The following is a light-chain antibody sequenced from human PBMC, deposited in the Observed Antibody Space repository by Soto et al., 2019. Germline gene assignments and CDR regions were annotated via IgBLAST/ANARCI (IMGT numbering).Light chain of an antibody. J-gene: IGLJ2*01. V-gene: IGLV2-14*01. Sequence: QSVLTQPASVSGSPGQSITISCTGTSSDVGGYNYVSWYQQHPGKAPKLMIYEVSNRPSGVANRFSGSQSGNTASLPISGLLAEDDADYYCSAYTGSSTLEIFGGGTKLTVL. CDR1: SSDVGGYNY. CDR2: EVS. CDR3: SAYTGSSTLEI.